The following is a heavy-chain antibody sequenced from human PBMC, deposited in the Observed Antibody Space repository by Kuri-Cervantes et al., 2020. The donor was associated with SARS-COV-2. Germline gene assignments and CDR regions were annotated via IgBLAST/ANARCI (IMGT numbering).Heavy chain of an antibody. D-gene: IGHD6-19*01. CDR1: GFTVSSNY. CDR2: IYSGGSST. Sequence: GGSLRLSCAASGFTVSSNYMSWVRQAPGKGLEWVSVIYSGGSSTYYADSMKGRFTISRDNSKNTLYLQMNSLRAEDTAVYYCAKGGLDSGWGYWGQGTLVTVSS. J-gene: IGHJ4*02. V-gene: IGHV3-23*03. CDR3: AKGGLDSGWGY.